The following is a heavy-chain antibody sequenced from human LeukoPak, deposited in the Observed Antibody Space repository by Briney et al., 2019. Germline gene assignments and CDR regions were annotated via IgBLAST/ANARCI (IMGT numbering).Heavy chain of an antibody. V-gene: IGHV3-7*01. J-gene: IGHJ6*02. CDR3: ARVRAGYCTSTSCYTGMDV. D-gene: IGHD2-2*01. Sequence: GGSLRLSCVASGFPFSSYWMTWVRQAPGKGLEWVANIKQDGSKKSYVDSVKGRFTISRDNAKNSLYLQMNSLRAEDTAVYYCARVRAGYCTSTSCYTGMDVWGQGTTVTVSS. CDR1: GFPFSSYW. CDR2: IKQDGSKK.